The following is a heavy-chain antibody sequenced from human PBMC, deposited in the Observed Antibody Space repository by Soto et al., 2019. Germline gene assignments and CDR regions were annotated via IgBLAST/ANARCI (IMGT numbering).Heavy chain of an antibody. J-gene: IGHJ6*02. D-gene: IGHD3-10*01. CDR3: ARDGGTMVRGVIPVFIQMDV. Sequence: ASVKVYCKASGYTFTSYAMHWVRKATGQRLEWMGWINAGNGNTKYSQKFQGRVTITRDTSASTAYMELSSLRSEDTAVYYCARDGGTMVRGVIPVFIQMDVWGQGTTVTVSS. CDR2: INAGNGNT. V-gene: IGHV1-3*01. CDR1: GYTFTSYA.